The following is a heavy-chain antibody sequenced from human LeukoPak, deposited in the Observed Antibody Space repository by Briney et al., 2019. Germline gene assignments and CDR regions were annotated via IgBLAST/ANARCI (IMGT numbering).Heavy chain of an antibody. CDR3: ARSYYYDSSAYYLYYFDS. V-gene: IGHV1-2*02. CDR1: GYTFSDYY. D-gene: IGHD3-22*01. Sequence: GASVKVSCKASGYTFSDYYMHWVRQAPGQGLEWMGWINPHSGGTDFAQMFQGRVTMTRDTSISTIYMELSRLRSDDTAVYYCARSYYYDSSAYYLYYFDSWGQGTLITVSS. CDR2: INPHSGGT. J-gene: IGHJ4*02.